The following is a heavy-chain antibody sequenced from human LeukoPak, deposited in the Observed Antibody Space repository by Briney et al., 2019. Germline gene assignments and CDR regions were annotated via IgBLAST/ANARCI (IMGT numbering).Heavy chain of an antibody. J-gene: IGHJ4*02. CDR3: ARLCSGGSCSSDFDY. Sequence: GESLRISCKGSGYSFTSYWISWVRQMPGKGLEWMGRIDPSDSYTNYSPSFQGHVTISADKSISTAYLQWSSLKASDTAMYYCARLCSGGSCSSDFDYWGQGTLVTVSS. CDR1: GYSFTSYW. D-gene: IGHD2-15*01. V-gene: IGHV5-10-1*01. CDR2: IDPSDSYT.